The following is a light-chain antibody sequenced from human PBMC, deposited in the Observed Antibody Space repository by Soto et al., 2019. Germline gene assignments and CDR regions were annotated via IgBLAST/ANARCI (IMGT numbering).Light chain of an antibody. CDR1: QTINSW. CDR3: QQYNTYPMT. CDR2: KTS. V-gene: IGKV1-5*03. Sequence: DVQMTQSPSTLSASVGDTVTITCRSSQTINSWLAWYQHRPGKGHKLLIYKTSTVEGGVPLRFSGSGSGTEFTLTISSLQPADSATYYCQQYNTYPMTLGQGTKVDIK. J-gene: IGKJ1*01.